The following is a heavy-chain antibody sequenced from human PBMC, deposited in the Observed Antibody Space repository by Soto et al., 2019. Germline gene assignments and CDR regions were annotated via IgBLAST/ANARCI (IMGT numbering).Heavy chain of an antibody. V-gene: IGHV3-23*01. CDR1: GFTFSSYA. J-gene: IGHJ6*02. CDR2: ISGSGGST. CDR3: AKAGSIAVAGTRDYYGMDV. Sequence: GGSLRLSXAASGFTFSSYAMSWVRQAPGKGLEWVSAISGSGGSTYYADSVKGRFTISRDNSKNTLYLQMNSLRAEGTAVYYCAKAGSIAVAGTRDYYGMDVWGQGTTVTVSS. D-gene: IGHD6-19*01.